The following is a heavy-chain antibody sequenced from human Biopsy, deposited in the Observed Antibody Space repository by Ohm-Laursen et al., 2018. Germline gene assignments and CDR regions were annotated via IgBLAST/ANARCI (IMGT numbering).Heavy chain of an antibody. CDR1: GYTLTSYG. CDR2: INTENGNT. Sequence: GASVKVSCKASGYTLTSYGISWVRQAPGQGLEWMGWINTENGNTIYAQNLQGRVTMTADTSTSTAYMEVTSLRSDDTAVYYCARAKLEPVYYYYGMDVWGQGTTVTVSS. D-gene: IGHD1-1*01. CDR3: ARAKLEPVYYYYGMDV. V-gene: IGHV1-18*01. J-gene: IGHJ6*02.